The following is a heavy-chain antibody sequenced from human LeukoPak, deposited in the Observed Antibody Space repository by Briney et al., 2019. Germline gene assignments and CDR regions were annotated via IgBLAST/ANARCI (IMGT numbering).Heavy chain of an antibody. Sequence: GGSLRLSCAVSGFTVSSNYMSWVRQAPGRGLQWVSSISGSGGRTNYADSVRGRFTISRDNSKNTLYLQMNSLRAEDTAAYYCAKDVRTYGDYADAFDLWGQGTMVTVSS. V-gene: IGHV3-23*01. J-gene: IGHJ3*01. CDR1: GFTVSSNY. CDR3: AKDVRTYGDYADAFDL. D-gene: IGHD4-17*01. CDR2: ISGSGGRT.